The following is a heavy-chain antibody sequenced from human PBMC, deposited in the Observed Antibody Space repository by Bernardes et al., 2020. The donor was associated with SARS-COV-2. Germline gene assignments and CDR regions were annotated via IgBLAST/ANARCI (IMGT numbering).Heavy chain of an antibody. CDR3: EVNYYYGMDV. Sequence: GGSLRPSCAASGFTLSSYWMHWVRQAPGKALMWVARINSDGSNTRYADSVMGRFTISRDNAKNTLFLQMNSLRVEDTATYYCEVNYYYGMDVWGQGTTVTVS. CDR1: GFTLSSYW. V-gene: IGHV3-74*01. J-gene: IGHJ6*02. D-gene: IGHD3-10*01. CDR2: INSDGSNT.